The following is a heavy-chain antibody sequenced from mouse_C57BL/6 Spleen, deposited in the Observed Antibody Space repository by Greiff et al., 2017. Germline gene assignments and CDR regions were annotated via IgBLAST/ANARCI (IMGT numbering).Heavy chain of an antibody. CDR1: GYSITSGYD. CDR2: ISYSGST. CDR3: ARDEGKLGRFAY. D-gene: IGHD4-1*01. J-gene: IGHJ3*01. V-gene: IGHV3-1*01. Sequence: EVHLVESGPGMVKPSQSLSLTCTVTGYSITSGYDWHWIRHFPGNKLEWMGYISYSGSTNYNPSLKSRISITHDTSKNHFFLKLNAVTTEDTATYYCARDEGKLGRFAYWGQGTLVTVSA.